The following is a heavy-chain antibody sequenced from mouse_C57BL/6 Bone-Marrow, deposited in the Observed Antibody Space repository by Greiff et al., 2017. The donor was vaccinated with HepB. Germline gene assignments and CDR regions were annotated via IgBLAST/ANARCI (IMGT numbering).Heavy chain of an antibody. Sequence: EVQLVESGGGLVQSGRSLRLSCATSGFTFSDFYMEWVRQAPGKGLEWIAASRNKANDYTTEYSASVKGRFIVSRDTSQSILYLQMNALRAEDTAIYYCARDLSRGYFDVWGTGTTVTVSS. J-gene: IGHJ1*03. CDR3: ARDLSRGYFDV. V-gene: IGHV7-1*01. CDR1: GFTFSDFY. CDR2: SRNKANDYTT.